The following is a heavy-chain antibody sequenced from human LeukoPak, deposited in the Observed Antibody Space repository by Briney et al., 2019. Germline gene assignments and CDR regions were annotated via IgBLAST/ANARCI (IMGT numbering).Heavy chain of an antibody. D-gene: IGHD3-22*01. V-gene: IGHV3-23*01. CDR1: GFTFSRYA. CDR2: ITSDGKT. CDR3: AKYCKLSGYYLGGYDY. Sequence: VGSLRLSCAASGFTFSRYAMGWARQATGKGLEWVSAITSDGKTFYADSVKGRFTISRDNSKNTLYLQMNSLRSDDTAVYYCAKYCKLSGYYLGGYDYWGQGTLVTVSS. J-gene: IGHJ4*02.